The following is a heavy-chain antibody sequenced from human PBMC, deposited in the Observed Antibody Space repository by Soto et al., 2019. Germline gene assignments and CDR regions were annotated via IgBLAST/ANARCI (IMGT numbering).Heavy chain of an antibody. J-gene: IGHJ6*02. Sequence: GGSLRLSCEASGFTFRTYGMHWVRQAPGKGLDWVAVISYDGSNKYYADSVKGRFTISRDNSQNTLYLQMNSLRAEDTAVYYCVKDSVFWRGYDGVDVWRQGTTVTVSS. V-gene: IGHV3-30*18. CDR2: ISYDGSNK. CDR1: GFTFRTYG. D-gene: IGHD3-3*01. CDR3: VKDSVFWRGYDGVDV.